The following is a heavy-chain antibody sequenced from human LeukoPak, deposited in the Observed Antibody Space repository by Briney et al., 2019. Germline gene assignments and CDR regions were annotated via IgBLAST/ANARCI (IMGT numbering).Heavy chain of an antibody. D-gene: IGHD3-22*01. Sequence: ASVKVSCKASGYTFTSYGISWVRQAPGQGLEWMGWISAYNGNTNYAQKLQDRATMTTDTSTSPAYMELRSLRSDDTAVYYCARALLGYDSSGYYFYFDYWGQGTLVTVSS. V-gene: IGHV1-18*01. J-gene: IGHJ4*02. CDR3: ARALLGYDSSGYYFYFDY. CDR2: ISAYNGNT. CDR1: GYTFTSYG.